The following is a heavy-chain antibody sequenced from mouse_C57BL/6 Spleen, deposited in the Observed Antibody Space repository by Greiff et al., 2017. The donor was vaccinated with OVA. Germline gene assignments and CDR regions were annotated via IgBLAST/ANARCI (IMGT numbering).Heavy chain of an antibody. CDR1: GYAFSSSW. CDR3: ARRDYGSKAMDY. J-gene: IGHJ4*01. V-gene: IGHV1-82*01. D-gene: IGHD1-1*01. Sequence: VQLQQSGPELVKPGASVKISCKASGYAFSSSWMNWVKQRPGKGLEWIGRIYPGDGDTNYNGKFKGKATLTADKSSSTAYMQLSSLTSEDSAVYFCARRDYGSKAMDYWGQGTSVTVSS. CDR2: IYPGDGDT.